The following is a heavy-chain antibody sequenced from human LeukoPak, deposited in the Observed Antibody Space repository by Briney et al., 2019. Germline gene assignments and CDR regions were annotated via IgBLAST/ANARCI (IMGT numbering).Heavy chain of an antibody. Sequence: SETLSLTCTVSGGSISSYYWSWIRQPPGKGLEWIGYISYSGSTNYNPSLKCRVTISVDTSKNQFSLKLSSVTAADTAVYYCATWSYSSSSFDYWGQGTLVTVSS. CDR3: ATWSYSSSSFDY. J-gene: IGHJ4*02. D-gene: IGHD6-13*01. CDR2: ISYSGST. CDR1: GGSISSYY. V-gene: IGHV4-59*08.